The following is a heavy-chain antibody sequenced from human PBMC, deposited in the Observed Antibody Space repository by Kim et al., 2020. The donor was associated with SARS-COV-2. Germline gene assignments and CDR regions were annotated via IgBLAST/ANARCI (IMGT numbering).Heavy chain of an antibody. CDR3: AGRGSSRYYYYYMDV. V-gene: IGHV3-7*04. D-gene: IGHD6-6*01. J-gene: IGHJ6*03. Sequence: VDSVKGRFTISRDNAKNSLYLQMSNLRAEDTALYYCAGRGSSRYYYYYMDVWGKGTTVTVSS.